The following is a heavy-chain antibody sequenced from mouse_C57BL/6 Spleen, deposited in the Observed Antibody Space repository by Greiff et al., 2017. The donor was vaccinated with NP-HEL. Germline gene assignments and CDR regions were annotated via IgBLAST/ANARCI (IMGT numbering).Heavy chain of an antibody. CDR3: ARWESSGLYAMDY. V-gene: IGHV1-54*01. Sequence: VQLQESGAELVRPGTSVKVSCKASGYAFTNYLIEWVKQRPGQGLEWIGVINPGSGGTNYNEKFKGKATLTADKSSSTAYMQLSSLTSEDSAVYFCARWESSGLYAMDYWGQGTSVTVSS. CDR1: GYAFTNYL. J-gene: IGHJ4*01. CDR2: INPGSGGT. D-gene: IGHD3-2*02.